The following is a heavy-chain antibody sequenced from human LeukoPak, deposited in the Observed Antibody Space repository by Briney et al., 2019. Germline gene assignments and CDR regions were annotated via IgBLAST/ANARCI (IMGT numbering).Heavy chain of an antibody. Sequence: ASVKVSCXVSGYTLTELSMHWVRQAPGKGGEGMGGFDPEDGETIYAQKCQGRVTMTEDTSTDTAYMELSSLRSEDTAVYYCATNRLTIFGVVAGFDPWGQGTLVTVSS. J-gene: IGHJ5*02. D-gene: IGHD3-3*01. V-gene: IGHV1-24*01. CDR2: FDPEDGET. CDR1: GYTLTELS. CDR3: ATNRLTIFGVVAGFDP.